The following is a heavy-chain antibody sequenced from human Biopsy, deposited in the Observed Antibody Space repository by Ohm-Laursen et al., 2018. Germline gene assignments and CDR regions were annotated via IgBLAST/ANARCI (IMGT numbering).Heavy chain of an antibody. D-gene: IGHD2-8*01. Sequence: SLRLSCAASGFTFSGFSMNWVRQAPGKGLEWVSSISASGNHIYYTDSVKGRFTVSRDNGKNSMYLQMNSLRVEDTAVYYCARDGEAKYCKHGVCPSDFWGQGTLVTVPS. CDR1: GFTFSGFS. J-gene: IGHJ4*02. V-gene: IGHV3-21*01. CDR2: ISASGNHI. CDR3: ARDGEAKYCKHGVCPSDF.